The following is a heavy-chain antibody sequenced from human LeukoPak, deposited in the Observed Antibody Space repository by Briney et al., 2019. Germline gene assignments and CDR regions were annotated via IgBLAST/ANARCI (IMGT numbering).Heavy chain of an antibody. Sequence: PSETLSLTCTVSGGSISSYYWSWIRQPPGKGLEWIGYIYYSGSTNYNPSLKSRVTISVDTSKNQFSLKLSSVTAADTAVYYCARGNLRGYSGYDPLVDYWGQGTLVTVSS. V-gene: IGHV4-59*01. CDR3: ARGNLRGYSGYDPLVDY. CDR2: IYYSGST. J-gene: IGHJ4*02. D-gene: IGHD5-12*01. CDR1: GGSISSYY.